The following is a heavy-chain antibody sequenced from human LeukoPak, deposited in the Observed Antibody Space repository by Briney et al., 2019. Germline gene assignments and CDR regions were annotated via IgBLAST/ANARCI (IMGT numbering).Heavy chain of an antibody. J-gene: IGHJ4*02. D-gene: IGHD5-18*01. CDR1: GFTFSSYA. CDR2: ISGSGGST. Sequence: GGSLRLSCAASGFTFSSYAMSWVRQAPGKGLEWVSAISGSGGSTYYADSVKGRFTISRDNSKNTLYLQMNSLRAEDTAVYYCAGRCIQLWSINDYWGQGTLVTVSS. CDR3: AGRCIQLWSINDY. V-gene: IGHV3-23*01.